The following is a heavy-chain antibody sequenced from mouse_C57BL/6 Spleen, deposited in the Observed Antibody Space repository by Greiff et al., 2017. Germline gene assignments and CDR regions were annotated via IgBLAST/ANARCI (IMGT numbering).Heavy chain of an antibody. V-gene: IGHV1-76*01. Sequence: VKLMESGAELVRPGASVKLSCKASGYTFTDYYINWVKQRPGQGLEWIARIYPGSGNTYYNEKFKGKATLTAEKSSSTAYMQLSSLTSEDSAVYFCARGEYDYDADYWGQGTTLTVSS. J-gene: IGHJ2*01. CDR2: IYPGSGNT. CDR1: GYTFTDYY. D-gene: IGHD2-4*01. CDR3: ARGEYDYDADY.